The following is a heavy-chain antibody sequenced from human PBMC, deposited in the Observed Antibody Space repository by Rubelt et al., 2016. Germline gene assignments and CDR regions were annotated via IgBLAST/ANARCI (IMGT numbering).Heavy chain of an antibody. CDR1: GFSLSTSGVG. Sequence: QITLKESGPTLVKPTQTLTLTCTFSGFSLSTSGVGVGWIRQPPGKALEWLALIYWDDGKRYSPSLKRRLTITKDTSKNQVVLTMTNMDPVDTATYYCAHIVLDDRYYYDSFDYWGQGTLVTVSS. V-gene: IGHV2-5*02. D-gene: IGHD3-22*01. CDR2: IYWDDGK. J-gene: IGHJ4*02. CDR3: AHIVLDDRYYYDSFDY.